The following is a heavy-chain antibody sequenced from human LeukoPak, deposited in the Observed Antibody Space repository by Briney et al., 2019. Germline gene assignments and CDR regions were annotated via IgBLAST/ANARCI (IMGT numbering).Heavy chain of an antibody. CDR1: GGTFSSYA. Sequence: SVKVSCKASGGTFSSYAISWVRQAPGQGLEWMGGIIPIFGTANYAQKFQGRVTITADESTSTAYVELSSLRSEDTAVYYCARCIATEWLFFNWFDPWGQGTLVTVSS. V-gene: IGHV1-69*13. D-gene: IGHD3-3*01. CDR3: ARCIATEWLFFNWFDP. J-gene: IGHJ5*02. CDR2: IIPIFGTA.